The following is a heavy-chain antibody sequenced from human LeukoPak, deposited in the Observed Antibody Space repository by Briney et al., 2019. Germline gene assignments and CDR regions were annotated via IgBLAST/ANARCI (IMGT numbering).Heavy chain of an antibody. Sequence: GGSLRLSCAASGFTFSSYGMHWVRQAPGKGLEWVAVISYDGSNKYYADSVKGRFTISRDNSKNTLYLQMNSLRAEDTAVYYCARDSGHYDILTGFSDYWGQGTLVTVS. CDR2: ISYDGSNK. D-gene: IGHD3-9*01. J-gene: IGHJ4*02. V-gene: IGHV3-30*03. CDR3: ARDSGHYDILTGFSDY. CDR1: GFTFSSYG.